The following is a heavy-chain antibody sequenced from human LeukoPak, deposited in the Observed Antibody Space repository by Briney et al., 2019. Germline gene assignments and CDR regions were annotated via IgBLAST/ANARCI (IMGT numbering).Heavy chain of an antibody. Sequence: ASVKVSCKASGGTFSSYAISWVRQAPGQGLEWMGGIIPIFGTANYAQKFQGRVTITTDESTSTAYMELSSLRSEDTAVYYCATATGVGWNDGDYYYYYYVDVWGKGTTVTVSS. V-gene: IGHV1-69*05. J-gene: IGHJ6*03. D-gene: IGHD1-1*01. CDR3: ATATGVGWNDGDYYYYYYVDV. CDR2: IIPIFGTA. CDR1: GGTFSSYA.